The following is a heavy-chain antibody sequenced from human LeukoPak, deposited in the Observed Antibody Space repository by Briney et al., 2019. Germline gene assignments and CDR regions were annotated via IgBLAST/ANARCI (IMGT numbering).Heavy chain of an antibody. CDR2: MNPNSGNT. V-gene: IGHV1-8*02. CDR3: ARAVRGYDILTGYPLGYYYMDV. D-gene: IGHD3-9*01. CDR1: GYTFTGYY. Sequence: ASVKVSCKASGYTFTGYYMHWVRQAPGQGLEWMGWMNPNSGNTGYAQKFQGRVTMTRNTSISAAYMELSSLRSEDTAVYYCARAVRGYDILTGYPLGYYYMDVWGKGTTVTISS. J-gene: IGHJ6*03.